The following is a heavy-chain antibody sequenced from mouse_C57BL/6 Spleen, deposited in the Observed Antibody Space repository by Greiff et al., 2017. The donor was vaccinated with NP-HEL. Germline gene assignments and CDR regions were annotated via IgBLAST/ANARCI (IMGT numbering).Heavy chain of an antibody. CDR2: IDPSNGYT. D-gene: IGHD1-3*01. CDR3: ARITA. CDR1: GFNIKDTY. Sequence: EVQLQQSGAELVKPGASVKLSCTASGFNIKDTYMHWVKQRPEQGLEWIGRIDPSNGYTKYDPKFKGKATITADTSATPADLQLSSLTAEDTAGYDCARITAWGQGTTLTVSS. V-gene: IGHV14-3*02. J-gene: IGHJ2*01.